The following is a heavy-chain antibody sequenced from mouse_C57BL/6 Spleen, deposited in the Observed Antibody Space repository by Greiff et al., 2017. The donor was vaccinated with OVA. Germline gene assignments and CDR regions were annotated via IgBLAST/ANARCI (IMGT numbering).Heavy chain of an antibody. Sequence: VQLQQPGAELVMPGASVKLSCKASGYTFTSYWMHWVKQRPGQGLEWIGEIDPSGSYTNYNQKFKGKATLTVDKSSSTAYVQLRSLTSEDSTVYYCARGPGGAFWGQGTLVTVSA. CDR3: ARGPGGAF. J-gene: IGHJ3*01. CDR1: GYTFTSYW. V-gene: IGHV1-69*01. CDR2: IDPSGSYT.